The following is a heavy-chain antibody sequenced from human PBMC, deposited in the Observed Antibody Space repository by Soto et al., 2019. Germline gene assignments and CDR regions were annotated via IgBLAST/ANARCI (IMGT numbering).Heavy chain of an antibody. D-gene: IGHD2-8*01. Sequence: EEQLVESGGDLVQPGGSLTLSCAVSGFTFRNYWMHWVRQAPGEWLAWVSQINGDGRSATYADSVRGRFTISRDNAKNTLYLQMNSLSAEDTAVYYCIRGGVLYGLDVWGQGTSVTVSS. V-gene: IGHV3-74*01. J-gene: IGHJ6*02. CDR2: INGDGRSA. CDR3: IRGGVLYGLDV. CDR1: GFTFRNYW.